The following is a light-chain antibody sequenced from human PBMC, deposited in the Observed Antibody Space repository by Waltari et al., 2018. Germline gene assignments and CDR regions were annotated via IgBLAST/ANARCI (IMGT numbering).Light chain of an antibody. Sequence: QSVLTQPPSASGTPGQRGSTPGGGSSRKTGRKKGHGYQQLPGTAPKLLIYSNNQRPSGVPDRFSGSKSGTSASLAISGLQSEDEADYYCAAWDDSLNGVVFGGGTKLTVL. CDR3: AAWDDSLNGVV. V-gene: IGLV1-44*01. CDR2: SNN. CDR1: SRKTGRKK. J-gene: IGLJ2*01.